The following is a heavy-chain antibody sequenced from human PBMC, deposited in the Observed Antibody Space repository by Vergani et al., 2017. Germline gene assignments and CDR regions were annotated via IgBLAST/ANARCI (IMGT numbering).Heavy chain of an antibody. V-gene: IGHV4-34*01. D-gene: IGHD5-12*01. CDR3: ARGSYSGYDYYFDY. CDR2: INNSGST. J-gene: IGHJ4*02. CDR1: GGSFSDYY. Sequence: QVQLQQWGAGLLKPSETLSLTCAVYGGSFSDYYWSWIRQPPGKGLEWIGDINNSGSTNYNPSLKIRVTMSVDTSKNQFSLRLSSVTAADTAVYYCARGSYSGYDYYFDYWSQGTLVTVSS.